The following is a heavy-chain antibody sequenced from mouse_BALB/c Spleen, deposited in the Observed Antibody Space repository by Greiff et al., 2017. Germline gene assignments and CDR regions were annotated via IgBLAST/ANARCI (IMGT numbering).Heavy chain of an antibody. Sequence: EVQLVESGGGLVQPKGSLKLSCAASGFTFNTYAMNWVRQAPGKGLEWVARIRSKSNNYATYYADSVKDRFTISRDDSQSMLYLQMNNLKTEDTAMYYCVKTRTAASSGYYAMDYWGQGTSVTVSS. V-gene: IGHV10-1*02. J-gene: IGHJ4*01. CDR1: GFTFNTYA. CDR3: VKTRTAASSGYYAMDY. D-gene: IGHD3-3*01. CDR2: IRSKSNNYAT.